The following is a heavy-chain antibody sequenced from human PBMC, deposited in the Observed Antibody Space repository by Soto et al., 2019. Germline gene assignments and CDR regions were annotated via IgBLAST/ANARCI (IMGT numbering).Heavy chain of an antibody. D-gene: IGHD3-22*01. V-gene: IGHV3-11*01. CDR2: ITFSGNTV. J-gene: IGHJ6*02. CDR3: ARVSWREKYGMDV. CDR1: GFTFSDYY. Sequence: QVQLVESGGGLVKPGGSLRLSCAASGFTFSDYYMSWIRQAPGKGLEWISYITFSGNTVYYADSLTGRFTISRDNAKNSLDLQMNRLRAEDTAAYYCARVSWREKYGMDVWGQGTTVTVSS.